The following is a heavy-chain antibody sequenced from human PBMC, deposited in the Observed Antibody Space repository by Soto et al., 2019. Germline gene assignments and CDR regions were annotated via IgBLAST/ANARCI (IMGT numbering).Heavy chain of an antibody. Sequence: QVQLVESGGGVVQPGRSLRLSCAASGFTFSSYGMHWFRQAPGKGLEWVAVISYDGSNKYYADSVKGRFTISRDNSKNTLYLQMNSLRAEDTAVYYCAKDHSRYYYYYGMDVWGQGTTVTVSS. CDR3: AKDHSRYYYYYGMDV. V-gene: IGHV3-30*18. CDR1: GFTFSSYG. CDR2: ISYDGSNK. J-gene: IGHJ6*02.